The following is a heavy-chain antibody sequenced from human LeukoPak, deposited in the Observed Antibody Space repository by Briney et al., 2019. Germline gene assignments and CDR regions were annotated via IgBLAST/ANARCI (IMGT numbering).Heavy chain of an antibody. V-gene: IGHV3-11*01. Sequence: GGSLRLSCAASGFTFSDYYMSWIRQAPGKGLEWVAYISSRGSTIYYADSVKGRFTISRDNAKNSLYLQMNSLRAEDTAVYYCARHDTAMATDYGMDVWGQGTTVTVSS. CDR3: ARHDTAMATDYGMDV. CDR1: GFTFSDYY. D-gene: IGHD5-18*01. J-gene: IGHJ6*02. CDR2: ISSRGSTI.